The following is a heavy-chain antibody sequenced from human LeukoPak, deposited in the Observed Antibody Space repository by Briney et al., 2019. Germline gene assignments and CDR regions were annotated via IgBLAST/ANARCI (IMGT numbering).Heavy chain of an antibody. Sequence: GGSLRLSCAASGFTFSGSAMHWVRQAPGKGLEWVGRIRSKANNYATTYAASVKGRFTISRDDSKNTAYLQMNSLKTEDTAVYYCTRSFGWFDPWGQGTLVTVSS. CDR1: GFTFSGSA. J-gene: IGHJ5*02. CDR3: TRSFGWFDP. CDR2: IRSKANNYAT. V-gene: IGHV3-73*01. D-gene: IGHD3-16*01.